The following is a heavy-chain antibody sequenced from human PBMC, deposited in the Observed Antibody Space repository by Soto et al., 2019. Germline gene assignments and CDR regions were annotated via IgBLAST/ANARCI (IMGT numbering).Heavy chain of an antibody. J-gene: IGHJ6*02. CDR3: ARDGTDIVVVPAAIDSPDGMDV. CDR2: IIPIFGTA. D-gene: IGHD2-2*01. Sequence: ASVKVSCKASGGTFSSYAISWVRQAPGQGLEWMGGIIPIFGTANYAQKFQGRVTITADESTSTAYMELSSLRSEDTAVYYCARDGTDIVVVPAAIDSPDGMDVWGQGTTVTVSS. CDR1: GGTFSSYA. V-gene: IGHV1-69*13.